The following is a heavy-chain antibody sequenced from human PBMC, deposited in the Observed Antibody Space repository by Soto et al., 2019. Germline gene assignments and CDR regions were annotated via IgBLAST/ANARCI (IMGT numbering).Heavy chain of an antibody. J-gene: IGHJ6*02. CDR3: ARSEGGSYDFYYYGMDV. CDR2: INPSGGST. Sequence: QVQLVQSGAEVKKPGASVKVSCKASGYTFTSYYMHWVRQAPGQGLEWMGIINPSGGSTSYAQKFQGRVTMTRDTSTSTVYMELSSLSSEDTAVYYCARSEGGSYDFYYYGMDVWGQGTTVTVSS. V-gene: IGHV1-46*01. D-gene: IGHD1-26*01. CDR1: GYTFTSYY.